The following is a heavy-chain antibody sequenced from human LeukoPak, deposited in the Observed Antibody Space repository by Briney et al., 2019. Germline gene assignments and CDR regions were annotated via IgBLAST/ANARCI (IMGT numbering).Heavy chain of an antibody. CDR3: AKAHSISWPYAFDS. J-gene: IGHJ4*02. D-gene: IGHD6-13*01. V-gene: IGHV3-23*01. CDR1: GFTFSNYA. Sequence: GGSLRLSCAASGFTFSNYAMAWVRQALGKGLEWVSAISGNGGRTYSADSVQGRFTISRDNSKNTVYLQMDNLRAEDSAMYYCAKAHSISWPYAFDSWGQGTLVTVSS. CDR2: ISGNGGRT.